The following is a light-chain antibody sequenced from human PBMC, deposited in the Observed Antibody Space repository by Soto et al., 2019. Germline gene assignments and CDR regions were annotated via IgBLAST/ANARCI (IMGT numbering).Light chain of an antibody. CDR1: QSVRSN. J-gene: IGKJ1*01. CDR3: QQYNNWPPWT. V-gene: IGKV3-15*01. CDR2: DAS. Sequence: EIVMTQSPVTLYVSPGERATLSCRASQSVRSNLAWYQQKPGQAPRLLMYDASTRATGIPARFSGSGSGTEFTLTISSLQSEDFAVYYCQQYNNWPPWTFGQGTKVDIK.